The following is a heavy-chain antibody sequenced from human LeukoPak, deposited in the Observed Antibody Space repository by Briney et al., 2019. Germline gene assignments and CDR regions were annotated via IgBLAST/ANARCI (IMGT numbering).Heavy chain of an antibody. Sequence: SETLSLTCTVSGGSISSYYRSWIRQPPGKGLEWIGYIYYSGSTNYNPSLKSRVTISVDTSKNQFSLKLSSVTAADTAVYYCARGGYYGSGSYGDYWGQGTLVTVSS. CDR2: IYYSGST. CDR1: GGSISSYY. CDR3: ARGGYYGSGSYGDY. D-gene: IGHD3-10*01. V-gene: IGHV4-59*01. J-gene: IGHJ4*02.